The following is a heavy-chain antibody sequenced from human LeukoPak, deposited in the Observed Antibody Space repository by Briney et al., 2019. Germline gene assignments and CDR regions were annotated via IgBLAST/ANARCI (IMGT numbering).Heavy chain of an antibody. V-gene: IGHV4-4*07. D-gene: IGHD3-22*01. CDR3: AREEYFQDSNGYSYYFHS. J-gene: IGHJ4*02. CDR1: GGSIGWDY. Sequence: SETLSLTCTVSGGSIGWDYWSWIRQSAGKGLEWIGRIYKSGSTNYNPSFRRRVTMSVDTSKNQFSLHVTSVTAADTAVYYCAREEYFQDSNGYSYYFHSWGQGSLVTVSS. CDR2: IYKSGST.